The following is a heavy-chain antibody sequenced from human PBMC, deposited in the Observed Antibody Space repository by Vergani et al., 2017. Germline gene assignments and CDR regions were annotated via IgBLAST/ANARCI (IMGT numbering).Heavy chain of an antibody. CDR2: IYHTGRP. CDR1: GGSLTSYH. Sequence: QVQLQQWGGGLLKPSETLSLTCVVNGGSLTSYHWTWIRQSPGEGLEWVGDIYHTGRPDYNPSLKSRLTMSVDNSRNQFSLTLNAVSATDTAIYFCARVNTETNGHLYYYYYMDVWGQGTAVTVS. V-gene: IGHV4-34*01. D-gene: IGHD4-17*01. CDR3: ARVNTETNGHLYYYYYMDV. J-gene: IGHJ6*03.